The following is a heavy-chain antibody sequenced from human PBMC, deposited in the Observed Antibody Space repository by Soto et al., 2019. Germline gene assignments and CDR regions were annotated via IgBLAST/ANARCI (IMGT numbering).Heavy chain of an antibody. Sequence: PGESLKISSKGSGYSCISYWIGWVRQITGKGLEWMGIIYPGDSDTRYSPSFQGQVTISADKSISTAYLQWSSLKASDTAMYYCARHRSFYYYYGMDVWGQGTTVTVSS. CDR2: IYPGDSDT. CDR1: GYSCISYW. V-gene: IGHV5-51*01. CDR3: ARHRSFYYYYGMDV. J-gene: IGHJ6*02.